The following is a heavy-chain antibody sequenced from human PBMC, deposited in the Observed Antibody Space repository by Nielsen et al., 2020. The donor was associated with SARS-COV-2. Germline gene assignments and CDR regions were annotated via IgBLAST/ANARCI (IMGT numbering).Heavy chain of an antibody. Sequence: ASVKVSCTASGYTFTGYYMHWVRQAPGQGLEWMGWINPNSGGTNYAQKFQGWVTMTRDTSISTAYMELSRLRSDDTAVYYCARGMDVLEWYSYGMDVWGQGTTVTVSS. D-gene: IGHD3-3*01. CDR3: ARGMDVLEWYSYGMDV. CDR2: INPNSGGT. CDR1: GYTFTGYY. J-gene: IGHJ6*02. V-gene: IGHV1-2*04.